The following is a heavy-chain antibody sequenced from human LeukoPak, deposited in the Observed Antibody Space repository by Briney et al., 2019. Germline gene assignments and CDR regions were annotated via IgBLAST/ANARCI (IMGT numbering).Heavy chain of an antibody. D-gene: IGHD5-18*01. CDR2: IASDSTM. CDR1: GFTVSSYE. J-gene: IGHJ4*02. Sequence: PGGSLRLSCAASGFTVSSYEMNWVRQAPGKGLEWVSFIASDSTMYYADSVKGRFTLSRDNAKNSLYLQMNSLRAEDTAVYYCARDVYSQLWSTIFDYWGQGTLVTVSS. CDR3: ARDVYSQLWSTIFDY. V-gene: IGHV3-48*03.